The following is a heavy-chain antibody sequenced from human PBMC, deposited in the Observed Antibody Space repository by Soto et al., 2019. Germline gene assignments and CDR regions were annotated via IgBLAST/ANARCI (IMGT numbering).Heavy chain of an antibody. D-gene: IGHD1-26*01. V-gene: IGHV3-30*18. CDR1: GFTFNDYD. CDR2: ISYDATIK. J-gene: IGHJ5*02. CDR3: AKSVQGGRFPPFWLDP. Sequence: QVQLVESGGGVVQPGSSLRLTCAASGFTFNDYDMHWVRQAPGKGLEWLAVISYDATIKNYADSVKGRITISRGNSKNTLFLQLSGLRDDDSARDYCAKSVQGGRFPPFWLDPWGQGTLVTVSS.